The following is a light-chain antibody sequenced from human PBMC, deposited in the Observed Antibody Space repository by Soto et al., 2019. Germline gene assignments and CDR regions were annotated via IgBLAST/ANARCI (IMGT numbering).Light chain of an antibody. CDR3: AAWDDSLSGFYV. V-gene: IGLV1-47*02. J-gene: IGLJ1*01. CDR1: SSNIGSNY. Sequence: QSVLTQPPSASGTPGQGLIISCSGSSSNIGSNYVYWYQQLPGTAPKLLIYSNNQRPSGVPDRFSGSKSGTSASLAISGLRSEDEADYYCAAWDDSLSGFYVFGTGTKLTVL. CDR2: SNN.